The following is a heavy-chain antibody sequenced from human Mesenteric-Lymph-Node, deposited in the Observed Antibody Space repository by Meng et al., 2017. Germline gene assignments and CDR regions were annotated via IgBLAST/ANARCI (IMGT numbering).Heavy chain of an antibody. J-gene: IGHJ4*02. CDR3: ARLSADGDY. CDR2: IYPGDSDT. D-gene: IGHD2/OR15-2a*01. Sequence: GESLKISCKGSGYSFSNYWIGWVRQMPGKGLEWMGIIYPGDSDTSYSPSFQGLVTISADKSITTAFLQWNSLRDSDTAMYYCARLSADGDYWGQGTLVTVSS. CDR1: GYSFSNYW. V-gene: IGHV5-51*01.